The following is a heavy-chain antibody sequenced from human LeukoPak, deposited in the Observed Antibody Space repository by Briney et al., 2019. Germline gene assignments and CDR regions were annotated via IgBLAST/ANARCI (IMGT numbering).Heavy chain of an antibody. CDR3: ARGPHGSGSYWNLNWFDP. CDR1: GGSISSGDYYWGGDYY. V-gene: IGHV4-61*08. D-gene: IGHD3-10*01. Sequence: PSQTLSLTCTVSGGSISSGDYYWGGDYYWSWIRQPPGKGLEWIGYIYYSGSTNYNPSLKSRVTISVDTSKNQFSLKLSSVTAADTAVYYCARGPHGSGSYWNLNWFDPWGQGTLVTVSS. CDR2: IYYSGST. J-gene: IGHJ5*02.